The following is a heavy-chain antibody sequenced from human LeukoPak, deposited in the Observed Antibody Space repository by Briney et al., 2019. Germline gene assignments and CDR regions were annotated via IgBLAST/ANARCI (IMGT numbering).Heavy chain of an antibody. D-gene: IGHD3-3*01. CDR1: GFTFSSSA. J-gene: IGHJ4*02. Sequence: GGSLRLSCSASGFTFSSSAMHWVRQAPGKGLEYVSAISSNGGSTYYADSVKGRFTISRDNAKNSVYLQMNSLRAEDTAVYYCARWSSFDVLSGYEYRGQGTLVTVSS. CDR3: ARWSSFDVLSGYEY. V-gene: IGHV3-64*04. CDR2: ISSNGGST.